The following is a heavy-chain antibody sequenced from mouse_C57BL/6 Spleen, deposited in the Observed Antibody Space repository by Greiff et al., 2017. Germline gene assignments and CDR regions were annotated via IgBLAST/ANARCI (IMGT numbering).Heavy chain of an antibody. Sequence: EVQRVESEGGLVQPGSSMKLSCTASGFTFSDYYMAWVRQVPEKGLEWVANINYDGSSTYYLDSLKSRFIISGDNAKNILYLQMSSLKSEDTATYYCARDYERGGRYAMDYWGQGTSVTVSS. D-gene: IGHD2-12*01. V-gene: IGHV5-16*01. CDR1: GFTFSDYY. CDR2: INYDGSST. J-gene: IGHJ4*01. CDR3: ARDYERGGRYAMDY.